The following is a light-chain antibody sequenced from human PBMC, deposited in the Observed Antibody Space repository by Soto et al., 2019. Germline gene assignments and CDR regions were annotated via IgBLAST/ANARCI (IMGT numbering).Light chain of an antibody. J-gene: IGKJ2*01. CDR2: DAS. V-gene: IGKV3D-15*01. CDR1: QSVSSY. Sequence: IVLTQSPATLSLSPGERATLSCRASQSVSSYLAWYQQKPGQTPRLLIYDASNRATGIPARFSGSGSGAEFTLIISSLQSEDFAVYYCHQYDDGPYTFGQGTKVDIK. CDR3: HQYDDGPYT.